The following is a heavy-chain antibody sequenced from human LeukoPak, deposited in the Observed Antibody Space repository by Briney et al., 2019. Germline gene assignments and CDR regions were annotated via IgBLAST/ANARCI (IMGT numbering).Heavy chain of an antibody. V-gene: IGHV1-69*06. D-gene: IGHD3-16*01. J-gene: IGHJ6*03. Sequence: SVKVSCKSSGGSFSSYAISWERQAPGQGLEWMGRIIPIFGTANYAQKFQGRVTITADIVSSTAYMETNNLTSEDTAVYFCAKQGAVRQDYYMDVWGNGTTVTVSS. CDR1: GGSFSSYA. CDR3: AKQGAVRQDYYMDV. CDR2: IIPIFGTA.